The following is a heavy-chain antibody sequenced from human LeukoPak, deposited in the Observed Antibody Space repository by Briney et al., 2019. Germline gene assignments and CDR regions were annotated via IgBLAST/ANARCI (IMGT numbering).Heavy chain of an antibody. V-gene: IGHV4-39*01. CDR1: GGSISSRSFY. CDR3: ARQGVGKYNWNFLNWFDP. D-gene: IGHD1-7*01. CDR2: IYYSGGT. J-gene: IGHJ5*02. Sequence: SETLSLTCTVSGGSISSRSFYWGWIRQPPGKGLEWIGSIYYSGGTYYNPSLKSRVAMSVDTSKNQFSLKLTSVTAADTAVFYCARQGVGKYNWNFLNWFDPWGPGTLVTVSS.